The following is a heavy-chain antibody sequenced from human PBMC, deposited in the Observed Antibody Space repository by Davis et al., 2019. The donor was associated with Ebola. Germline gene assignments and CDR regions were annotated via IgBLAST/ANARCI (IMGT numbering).Heavy chain of an antibody. V-gene: IGHV3-30-3*01. CDR3: ARGSSKYSSSSPENDY. CDR2: ISYDGSNK. Sequence: GESLKISCAASGFTFSDYYMSWIRQAPGKGLEWVAVISYDGSNKYYADSVKGRFTISRDNSKNTLYLQMNSLRAEDTAVYYCARGSSKYSSSSPENDYWGQGTLVTVSS. CDR1: GFTFSDYY. J-gene: IGHJ4*02. D-gene: IGHD6-6*01.